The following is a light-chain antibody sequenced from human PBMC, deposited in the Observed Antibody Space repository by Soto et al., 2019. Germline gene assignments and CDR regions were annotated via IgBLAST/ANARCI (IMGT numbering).Light chain of an antibody. V-gene: IGKV3-20*01. CDR3: QQYGSSPWT. Sequence: ETVLTQSPGTLSLSPGERATLSCRASQTIRSNYLAWYRQTPGQAPRLLIYGASNRATGIANRFSGSGSWTDFSLIISRLEHEDFVLYYCQQYGSSPWTFGQGNKVEIK. CDR2: GAS. J-gene: IGKJ1*01. CDR1: QTIRSNY.